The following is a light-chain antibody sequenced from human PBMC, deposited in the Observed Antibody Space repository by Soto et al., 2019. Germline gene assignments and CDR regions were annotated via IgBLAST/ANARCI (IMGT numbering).Light chain of an antibody. CDR3: QQRSSWPS. J-gene: IGKJ5*01. V-gene: IGKV3-11*01. CDR1: QSVSTY. Sequence: EIVMTQSPATLSVSPGGRATLSCRASQSVSTYLAWYQQKPGQAPRLLIYDASNRATGIPARFSGSGSGTDFTLTISSLEPEDFAVYHCQQRSSWPSFGQGTRLEIK. CDR2: DAS.